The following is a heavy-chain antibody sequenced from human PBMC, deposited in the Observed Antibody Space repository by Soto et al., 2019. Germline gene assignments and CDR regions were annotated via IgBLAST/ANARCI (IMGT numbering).Heavy chain of an antibody. J-gene: IGHJ4*02. D-gene: IGHD1-26*01. V-gene: IGHV3-48*03. Sequence: GGSLRRSWSASGFTFSSHEMAWVRQAPEKGLEWVSYISDSGSTIKYSDSVAGRFIISRDTADNSLYLQMHSLRAEDTGVYYCAGGVMYGGNYELWGQRTLVTFSS. CDR3: AGGVMYGGNYEL. CDR2: ISDSGSTI. CDR1: GFTFSSHE.